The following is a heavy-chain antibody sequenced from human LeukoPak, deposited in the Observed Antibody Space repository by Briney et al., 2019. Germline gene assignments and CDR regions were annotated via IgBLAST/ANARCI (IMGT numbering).Heavy chain of an antibody. J-gene: IGHJ4*02. CDR2: VSRSGDST. D-gene: IGHD6-19*01. CDR1: GFTLSNYA. Sequence: PGGSLRLSCEASGFTLSNYAMSWLRQAPGKGLEWVSAVSRSGDSTYYTDSVQGRFTISRDNSKNTLYLQMHSLRAEDTAVYYCAKMLINTGWSTDYWGQGTLVTVSS. V-gene: IGHV3-23*01. CDR3: AKMLINTGWSTDY.